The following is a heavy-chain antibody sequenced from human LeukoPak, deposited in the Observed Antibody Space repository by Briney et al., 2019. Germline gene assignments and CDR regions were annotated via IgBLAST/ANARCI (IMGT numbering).Heavy chain of an antibody. V-gene: IGHV4-39*01. CDR2: IYYSGST. J-gene: IGHJ5*02. Sequence: SETLSLTCTVSGGSISSSSYYWGWIRQPPGKGLEWIGSIYYSGSTYYNPSLKSRVTISVDTSKNQFSLKLSSVTAADTAVYYCARHDFVVVVAATPWFDPWGQGTLVTVSS. D-gene: IGHD2-15*01. CDR3: ARHDFVVVVAATPWFDP. CDR1: GGSISSSSYY.